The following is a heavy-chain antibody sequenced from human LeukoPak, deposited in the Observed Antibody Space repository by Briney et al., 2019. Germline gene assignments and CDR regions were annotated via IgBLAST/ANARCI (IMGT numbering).Heavy chain of an antibody. CDR1: GGSISSSSYY. D-gene: IGHD2-8*02. V-gene: IGHV4-39*01. Sequence: SETLSLTCTVSGGSISSSSYYWGWIRQPPGKGLEWIGSIYYSGSTYYNPSLKSRVTISVDTSKNQFSLKLSSVTAADTAVYYCASSTGGDYRVAFLDYWGQGTLVTVSS. CDR3: ASSTGGDYRVAFLDY. J-gene: IGHJ4*02. CDR2: IYYSGST.